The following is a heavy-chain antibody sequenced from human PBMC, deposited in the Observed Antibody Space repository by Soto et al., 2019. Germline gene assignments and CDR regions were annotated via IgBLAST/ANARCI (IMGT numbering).Heavy chain of an antibody. CDR2: IWYDGSNK. CDR3: ARDLEMAKIIGAFYM. V-gene: IGHV3-33*01. D-gene: IGHD5-12*01. Sequence: VGSMTLSCAASGFTFSSYAMHWVRQAPGKGLEWVAVIWYDGSNKYYADSVKGRFTISRDNSKNTLYLQMNSLRAEDTAVYYCARDLEMAKIIGAFYMWGQGTMVTVSS. J-gene: IGHJ3*02. CDR1: GFTFSSYA.